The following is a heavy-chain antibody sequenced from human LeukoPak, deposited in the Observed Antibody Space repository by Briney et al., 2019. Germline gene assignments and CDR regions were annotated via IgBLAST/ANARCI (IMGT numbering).Heavy chain of an antibody. J-gene: IGHJ6*02. V-gene: IGHV6-1*01. CDR3: ARLWFGELTYYYYGMDV. CDR2: TYYRSKWYN. CDR1: GDSVSSNSAA. D-gene: IGHD3-10*01. Sequence: SQTLSLTCAISGDSVSSNSAAWNWIRQSPSRGLEWLGRTYYRSKWYNDYAVSVKSRITINPDTSKNQFSLQLNSVTPEDTAVYYYARLWFGELTYYYYGMDVWGQGTTVTVSS.